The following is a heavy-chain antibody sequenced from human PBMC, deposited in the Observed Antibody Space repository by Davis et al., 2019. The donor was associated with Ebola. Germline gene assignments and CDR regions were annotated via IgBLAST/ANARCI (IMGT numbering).Heavy chain of an antibody. D-gene: IGHD6-19*01. CDR1: GFTFSSYG. CDR3: ARDINSSGWIDY. J-gene: IGHJ4*02. V-gene: IGHV3-33*01. CDR2: IWYDGSNK. Sequence: GSLKISRAASGFTFSSYGMHWVRQAPGKGLEWVAVIWYDGSNKYYADSVKGRFTISRDNSKNTLYLQMNSLRAEDTAVYYCARDINSSGWIDYWGQGTLVTVSS.